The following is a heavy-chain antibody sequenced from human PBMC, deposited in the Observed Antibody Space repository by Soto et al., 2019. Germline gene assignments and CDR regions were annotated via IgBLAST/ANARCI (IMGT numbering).Heavy chain of an antibody. J-gene: IGHJ4*02. D-gene: IGHD3-10*01. V-gene: IGHV4-59*01. Sequence: PSETLSLTCTVSGGSISSYYWSWIRQPPGRGLEWIGYIYYSGSTNYNPSLKSRVTISVDTSKNQFSLKLSSVTAADTAVYYCARVRGGSGSYYQKFIFDYWGQGTLVTVS. CDR3: ARVRGGSGSYYQKFIFDY. CDR2: IYYSGST. CDR1: GGSISSYY.